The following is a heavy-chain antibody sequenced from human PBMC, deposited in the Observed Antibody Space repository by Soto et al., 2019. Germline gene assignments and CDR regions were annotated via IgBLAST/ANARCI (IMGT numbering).Heavy chain of an antibody. CDR3: ARDYGSGSYYTFDY. CDR1: GGSISYYY. D-gene: IGHD3-10*01. Sequence: SETLSLTCTVSGGSISYYYWNWIRQSAGKGLEWIGRIYSSGSTNYDPSLKSRISMSIDTSKNQFSLKVRAVSAADTAVYYCARDYGSGSYYTFDYWGQGTQVTVSS. V-gene: IGHV4-4*07. CDR2: IYSSGST. J-gene: IGHJ4*02.